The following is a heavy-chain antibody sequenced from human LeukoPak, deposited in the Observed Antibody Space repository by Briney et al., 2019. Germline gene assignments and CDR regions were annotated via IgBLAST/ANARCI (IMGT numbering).Heavy chain of an antibody. V-gene: IGHV1-18*04. D-gene: IGHD6-19*01. CDR3: ARDMSSSGWYTSVSNIYYFDY. CDR1: GYTFTCYG. CDR2: ISAYNGNT. Sequence: ASVKVSCKASGYTFTCYGISWVRQAPGQGLEWMGWISAYNGNTNYAQKLQGRVTMTTDTSTSTAYMELRSLRSDDTAVYYCARDMSSSGWYTSVSNIYYFDYWGQGTLVTVSS. J-gene: IGHJ4*02.